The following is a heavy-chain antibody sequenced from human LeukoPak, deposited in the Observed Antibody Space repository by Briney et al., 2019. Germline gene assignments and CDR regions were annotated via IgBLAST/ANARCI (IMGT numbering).Heavy chain of an antibody. D-gene: IGHD3-9*01. Sequence: GECLRLSWAASVFTFCNYSVNWVRKAPGKRLEWVLYISSSSSTIYYADAVKGRFTISRDNANNSLYLQMKSLRAEDTAVYYCARARGGYDFLTGYHYPYYFDYWGQGTLVTVSS. CDR1: VFTFCNYS. J-gene: IGHJ4*02. V-gene: IGHV3-48*01. CDR3: ARARGGYDFLTGYHYPYYFDY. CDR2: ISSSSSTI.